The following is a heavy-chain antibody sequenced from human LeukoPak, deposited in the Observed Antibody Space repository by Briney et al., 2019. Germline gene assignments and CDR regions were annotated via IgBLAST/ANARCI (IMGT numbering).Heavy chain of an antibody. J-gene: IGHJ4*02. Sequence: PGGSLRLSCAASAFTFSNYVLNWVRQAPGKGLEWVSSISGNGDTTHYVDSVKGRFTISRDNSKNTLFLQMNSLRAEDTALYHCVKVSISDWNMFFDYWGQGTSVTVSS. CDR2: ISGNGDTT. D-gene: IGHD1/OR15-1a*01. CDR1: AFTFSNYV. CDR3: VKVSISDWNMFFDY. V-gene: IGHV3-23*01.